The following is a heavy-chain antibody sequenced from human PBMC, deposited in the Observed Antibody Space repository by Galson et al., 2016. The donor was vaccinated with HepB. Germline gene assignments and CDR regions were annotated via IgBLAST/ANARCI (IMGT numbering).Heavy chain of an antibody. D-gene: IGHD6-13*01. J-gene: IGHJ4*02. CDR2: ISGSGANT. V-gene: IGHV3-23*01. CDR3: ARYSNSWAPFDY. CDR1: GFTFSNYA. Sequence: SLRLSCAASGFTFSNYAMTWVRQAPGKGLEWVSGISGSGANTHYANAVKGRFTRSRDNSNSTLYFQVNSLRAEDTALYFCARYSNSWAPFDYWGQGRLVTVSS.